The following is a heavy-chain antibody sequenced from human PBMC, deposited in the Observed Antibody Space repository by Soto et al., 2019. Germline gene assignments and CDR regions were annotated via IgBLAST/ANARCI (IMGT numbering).Heavy chain of an antibody. V-gene: IGHV3-9*01. CDR2: ISWNSGSI. CDR1: GFTFDDYA. D-gene: IGHD6-19*01. Sequence: GGSLRLSCAASGFTFDDYAMHWVLQAPWKGLEWVSGISWNSGSIGYADSVKGRFTISRDNAKNSLYLQMNSLRAEDTALYYCAKIAVAGTSDAFDIWGQGTMVTVSS. J-gene: IGHJ3*02. CDR3: AKIAVAGTSDAFDI.